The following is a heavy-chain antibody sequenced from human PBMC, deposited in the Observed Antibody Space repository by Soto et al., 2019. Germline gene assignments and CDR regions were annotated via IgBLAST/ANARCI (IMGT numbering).Heavy chain of an antibody. CDR2: IIPIFGTA. J-gene: IGHJ6*02. CDR1: GGTFSSYA. Sequence: QVQLVQSGAEVKKPGSSVKVSCKASGGTFSSYAISWVRQAPAQGLEWMGGIIPIFGTANYAQKFQGRVTITADESTSTAYMELSSLRSEDTAVYYCARSPIYSNHRLYYYGMDVWGQGTTVTVSS. V-gene: IGHV1-69*01. D-gene: IGHD4-4*01. CDR3: ARSPIYSNHRLYYYGMDV.